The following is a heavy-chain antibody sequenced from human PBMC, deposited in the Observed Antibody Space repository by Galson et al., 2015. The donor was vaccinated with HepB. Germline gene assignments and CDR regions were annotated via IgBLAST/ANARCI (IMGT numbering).Heavy chain of an antibody. CDR2: INTYSGNT. D-gene: IGHD1-20*01. CDR1: GYTFSNYD. CDR3: ARGTEYNLGAWQWGPKDNSYYYMDV. V-gene: IGHV1-18*01. J-gene: IGHJ6*03. Sequence: SVKVSCKASGYTFSNYDINWVRQAPGQGLEWMGWINTYSGNTEYAQQFQGRVTMTTDTSTRTAYTELTSLRSDDTAVYYCARGTEYNLGAWQWGPKDNSYYYMDVWGKGTAVTVSS.